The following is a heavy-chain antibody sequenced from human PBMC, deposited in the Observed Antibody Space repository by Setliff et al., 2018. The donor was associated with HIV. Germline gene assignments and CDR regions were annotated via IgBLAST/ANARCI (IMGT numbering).Heavy chain of an antibody. Sequence: PGGSLRLSCAASGFTFSNYAMTWVRQAPGEGLEWVSGISGSIGYAYSVKGRFTVSSDNAKNSLFLQMNSLRVEDTALYYWAREQGRRVEYWGQGTQVTVSS. V-gene: IGHV3-20*04. J-gene: IGHJ4*02. CDR3: AREQGRRVEY. CDR2: ISGSI. CDR1: GFTFSNYA.